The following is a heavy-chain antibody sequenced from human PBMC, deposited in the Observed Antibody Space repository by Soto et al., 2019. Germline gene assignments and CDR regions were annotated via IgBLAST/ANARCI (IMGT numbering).Heavy chain of an antibody. D-gene: IGHD3-16*01. Sequence: QVQLVESGGGVVQPGRSLRLSCAASGFTFSSYAMHWVRQAPGKGLAWVAVISYDGSNKYYADSVKGRFTISRDNSKNTLYLQMNSLRAEDTAVYYCAGGKFYYFDYWGQGTLVTVSS. CDR1: GFTFSSYA. V-gene: IGHV3-30-3*01. CDR3: AGGKFYYFDY. CDR2: ISYDGSNK. J-gene: IGHJ4*02.